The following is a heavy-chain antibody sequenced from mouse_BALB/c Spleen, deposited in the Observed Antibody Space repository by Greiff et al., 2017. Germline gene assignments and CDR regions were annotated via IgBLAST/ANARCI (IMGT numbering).Heavy chain of an antibody. J-gene: IGHJ4*01. V-gene: IGHV5-6*02. CDR2: ISSGGSYT. D-gene: IGHD1-1*01. Sequence: EVKLVESGGDLVKPGGSLKLSCAASGFTFSSYGMSWVRQTPDKRLEWVATISSGGSYTYYPDSVKGRFTIARDNAKNTPYLQMSRLTSEDTAMYYCERRGVVGGAMDYWGQGTSVTVSS. CDR3: ERRGVVGGAMDY. CDR1: GFTFSSYG.